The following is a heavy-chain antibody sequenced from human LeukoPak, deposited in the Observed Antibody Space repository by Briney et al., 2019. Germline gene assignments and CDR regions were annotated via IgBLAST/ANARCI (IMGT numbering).Heavy chain of an antibody. D-gene: IGHD2-15*01. CDR1: GFTFSSYW. J-gene: IGHJ4*02. CDR2: IKQDGSEK. V-gene: IGHV3-7*01. Sequence: GGSLRLSCAASGFTFSSYWMSWVRQAPGKGLEWVANIKQDGSEKYYVDSVKGRFTISRDNAKNSLYLQMNSLRAEDTAVYYCARETVVCSGGTCYSNLDYWGQGTLVTVSS. CDR3: ARETVVCSGGTCYSNLDY.